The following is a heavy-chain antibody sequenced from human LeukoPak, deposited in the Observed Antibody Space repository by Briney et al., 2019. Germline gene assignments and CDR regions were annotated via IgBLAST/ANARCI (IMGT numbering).Heavy chain of an antibody. CDR2: IYYSGST. V-gene: IGHV4-39*01. CDR1: GGSISSYF. Sequence: SETLSLTCTVSGGSISSYFWGWTRQPPGKGLEWIGSIYYSGSTYYNPSLKSRVTISVDTSKNQFSLKLSSVTAADTAVYYCARRGYFYFDYWGQGTLVTVSS. D-gene: IGHD3-9*01. CDR3: ARRGYFYFDY. J-gene: IGHJ4*02.